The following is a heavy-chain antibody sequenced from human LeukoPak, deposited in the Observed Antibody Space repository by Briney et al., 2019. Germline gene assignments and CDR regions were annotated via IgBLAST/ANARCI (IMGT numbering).Heavy chain of an antibody. CDR3: ARDPLVVPAAMPVLGWFDP. D-gene: IGHD2-2*01. CDR2: INPNSGGT. Sequence: GASVKVSCKASGYTFTGYYMHWVRQAPGEGLEWVGWINPNSGGTNYAQKLQGRVTMTTDTSTSTAYMELRSLRSDDTAVYYCARDPLVVPAAMPVLGWFDPWGQGTLVTVSS. J-gene: IGHJ5*02. CDR1: GYTFTGYY. V-gene: IGHV1-2*02.